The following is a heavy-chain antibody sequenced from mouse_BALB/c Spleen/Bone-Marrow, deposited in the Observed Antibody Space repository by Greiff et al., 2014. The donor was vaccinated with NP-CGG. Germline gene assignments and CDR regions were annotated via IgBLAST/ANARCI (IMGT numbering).Heavy chain of an antibody. CDR3: TRDLYDGYSHYAMDY. CDR2: ITSGGGYT. V-gene: IGHV5-6-4*01. J-gene: IGHJ4*01. Sequence: EVQVVESGGGLVKPGGSLKLSCAASGFTFSSYTMSWVRQTPEKRLEWVATITSGGGYTYYPDSVKGRFTISRDNAKSTLYLQMSSLKSEDTAMYYCTRDLYDGYSHYAMDYWGQGTSVTVSS. D-gene: IGHD2-3*01. CDR1: GFTFSSYT.